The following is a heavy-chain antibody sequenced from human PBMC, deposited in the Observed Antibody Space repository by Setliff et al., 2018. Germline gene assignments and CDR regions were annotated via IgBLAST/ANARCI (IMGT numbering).Heavy chain of an antibody. CDR3: ASVDIVLMVYAL. D-gene: IGHD2-8*01. CDR1: GGSFSGYY. J-gene: IGHJ4*02. CDR2: INHRGST. V-gene: IGHV4-34*01. Sequence: SETLSLTCAVYGGSFSGYYWSWIRQPPGKGLEWMGEINHRGSTNYNPSLKSGVTISVXXSKNQFSLKLSSVTAADTAVYYCASVDIVLMVYALWGQGTLFTAPQ.